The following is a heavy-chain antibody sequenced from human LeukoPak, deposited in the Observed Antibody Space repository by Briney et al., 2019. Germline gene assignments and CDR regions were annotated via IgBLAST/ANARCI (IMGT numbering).Heavy chain of an antibody. CDR1: GFTFATYG. V-gene: IGHV3-30*02. D-gene: IGHD3-16*02. CDR2: IQNDEIDK. CDR3: AKQYDYVWGSYRTPNWFDP. J-gene: IGHJ5*02. Sequence: GGSLRLSCAASGFTFATYGMHWVRLAPGKGLEWVAFIQNDEIDKFYADSVRGRFTVSRDNSKNTLYLQMNSLRAEDTAVYYCAKQYDYVWGSYRTPNWFDPWGQGTLVTVSS.